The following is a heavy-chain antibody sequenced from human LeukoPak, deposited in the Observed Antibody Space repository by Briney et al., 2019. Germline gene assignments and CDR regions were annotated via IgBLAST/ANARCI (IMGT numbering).Heavy chain of an antibody. Sequence: GGSLRLSCVASGFTFSSQAMNWVRQAPGKGLEWVSGISGSGGDTYSAQSVKGRFSISRDNSKNTLYLQMNSLRAEDTAVYYCAKTLGATTPPFDYLGQGTLVTVSS. D-gene: IGHD1-26*01. CDR3: AKTLGATTPPFDY. J-gene: IGHJ4*02. V-gene: IGHV3-23*01. CDR1: GFTFSSQA. CDR2: ISGSGGDT.